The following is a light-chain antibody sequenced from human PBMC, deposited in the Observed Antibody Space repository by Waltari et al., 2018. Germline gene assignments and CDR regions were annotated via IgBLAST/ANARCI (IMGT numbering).Light chain of an antibody. V-gene: IGKV1-27*01. Sequence: DIQMTQSPSSLSASVGDRVTLTCRASQGIRDYVAWYQQKPGKVPKLLIFAASTLQSGVPSRFSGSGSGTEFTLTISSLEPEDFAVYYCQQRSNWPPWTFGQGTKVEIK. J-gene: IGKJ1*01. CDR3: QQRSNWPPWT. CDR1: QGIRDY. CDR2: AAS.